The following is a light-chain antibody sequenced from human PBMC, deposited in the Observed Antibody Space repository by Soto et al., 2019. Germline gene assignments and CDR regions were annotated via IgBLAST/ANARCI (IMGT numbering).Light chain of an antibody. CDR1: QGISSY. J-gene: IGKJ4*01. Sequence: DIQLTQSPSFLSSSVGDRVTITCRASQGISSYLAGCQQKPGKAPKLLIYAASTLQSGVPSRFSGSGSGTEFTLTISSLQPEDFATYYCQQLNSYPFLTFGGGTKVEIK. CDR2: AAS. V-gene: IGKV1-9*01. CDR3: QQLNSYPFLT.